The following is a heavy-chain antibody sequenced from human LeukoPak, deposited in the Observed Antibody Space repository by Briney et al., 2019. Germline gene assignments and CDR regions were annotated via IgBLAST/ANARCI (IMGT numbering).Heavy chain of an antibody. V-gene: IGHV5-10-1*01. CDR3: AITMVAELDY. J-gene: IGHJ4*02. D-gene: IGHD3-10*01. CDR1: GYSFTSYY. Sequence: GESLKISCKGSGYSFTSYYITWVRQMPGKGLEWMGRIDPSDSYTNYSPSFHGHVTISADKSISTAYLQWSSLKASDTAMYYCAITMVAELDYWGQGTLVTVSS. CDR2: IDPSDSYT.